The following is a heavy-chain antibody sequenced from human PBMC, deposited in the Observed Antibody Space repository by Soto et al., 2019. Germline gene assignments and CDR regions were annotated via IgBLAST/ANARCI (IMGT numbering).Heavy chain of an antibody. CDR2: ISWNSGGI. V-gene: IGHV3-9*01. CDR1: GFSFDDYA. CDR3: AKDGSSGPRFEYGMDV. D-gene: IGHD2-15*01. Sequence: EVQLVESGGGLVQPGRSLRLSCAASGFSFDDYAMHWVRQAPGKGLEWVSGISWNSGGIGFADSVKGRFTISRDNAKNSLYLQMNSLRAEDTALYYCAKDGSSGPRFEYGMDVWGQGTTVTVSS. J-gene: IGHJ6*02.